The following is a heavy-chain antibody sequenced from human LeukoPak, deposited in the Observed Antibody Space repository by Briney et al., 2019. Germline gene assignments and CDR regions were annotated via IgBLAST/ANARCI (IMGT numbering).Heavy chain of an antibody. Sequence: GASVKVSCKASGFTFIGYYMHWVRQAPGQGLEWMGWINLNTGDTDYAPKFQGRVTVTRDTSITTAYMELSRLRYDDTAVYYCARGPRYSPDYWGQGTLVTVSS. V-gene: IGHV1-2*02. D-gene: IGHD1-1*01. CDR3: ARGPRYSPDY. J-gene: IGHJ4*02. CDR1: GFTFIGYY. CDR2: INLNTGDT.